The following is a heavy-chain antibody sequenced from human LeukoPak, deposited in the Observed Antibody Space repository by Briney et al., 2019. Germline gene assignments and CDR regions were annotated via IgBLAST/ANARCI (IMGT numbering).Heavy chain of an antibody. CDR2: IIPIFGTA. CDR1: GGTFSNYA. V-gene: IGHV1-69*01. D-gene: IGHD6-19*01. Sequence: SSVKVSCKASGGTFSNYAISWVRQAPGQGLEWMGGIIPIFGTANYAQKFQGRVTITADESTSTAYMELSSLRSEDTAVYYCARDRAPYSSGWYNFDYWGQGTLVTVSS. CDR3: ARDRAPYSSGWYNFDY. J-gene: IGHJ4*02.